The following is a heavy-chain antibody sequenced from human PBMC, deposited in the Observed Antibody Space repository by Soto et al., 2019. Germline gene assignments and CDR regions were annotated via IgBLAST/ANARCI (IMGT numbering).Heavy chain of an antibody. V-gene: IGHV3-30*18. J-gene: IGHJ5*02. CDR1: GFTFSSYG. Sequence: GGSLRLSCAASGFTFSSYGMHWVRQAPGKGLEWVAVISYDGSNKYYADSVKGRFTISRDNSKNTLYLQMNSLRAEDTAVYYCAKDRSYDFWSGLRPWGPGPLVTVSS. D-gene: IGHD3-3*01. CDR3: AKDRSYDFWSGLRP. CDR2: ISYDGSNK.